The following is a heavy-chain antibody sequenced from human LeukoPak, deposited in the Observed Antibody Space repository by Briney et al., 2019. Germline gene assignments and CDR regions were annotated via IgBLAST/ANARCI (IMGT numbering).Heavy chain of an antibody. J-gene: IGHJ5*02. V-gene: IGHV3-49*04. CDR1: GFTFSSYE. D-gene: IGHD6-13*01. CDR2: IRSKAYGGTT. Sequence: PGGSLRLSCAASGFTFSSYEMNWVRQAPGKGLEWVGFIRSKAYGGTTEYAASVKGRFTISRDDSKSIAYLQMNSLKTEDTAVYYCTRDPSPEQQLVLSWFDPWGQGTLVTVSS. CDR3: TRDPSPEQQLVLSWFDP.